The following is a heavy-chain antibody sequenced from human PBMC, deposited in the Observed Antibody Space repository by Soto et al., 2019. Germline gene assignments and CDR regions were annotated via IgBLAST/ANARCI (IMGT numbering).Heavy chain of an antibody. CDR2: ISYDGSNK. V-gene: IGHV3-30*03. CDR3: XXXXXXXXXXXXXXXX. Sequence: QVQLVESGGGVVQPGRSLRLSCAASGFTFSSYGMHWVRXXXXXXXXXXAVISYDGSNKYYADSVKGRFTISRDNSKNTLXLXMNXXXXXXXXXXXXXXXXXXXXXXXXXXXXXXQGTTVTVSS. CDR1: GFTFSSYG. J-gene: IGHJ6*02.